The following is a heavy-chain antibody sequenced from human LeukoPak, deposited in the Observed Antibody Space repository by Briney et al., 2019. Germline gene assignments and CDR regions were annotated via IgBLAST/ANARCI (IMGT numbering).Heavy chain of an antibody. J-gene: IGHJ4*02. CDR3: ARLIAGLDY. Sequence: SQTLSLTCAISGDSISSNSATCNWIRQSPSRGLDWLGRTYYRSKWSNDYAGSVKSRITINPDTLKNQFSLQLNSVTPEDTAVYYCARLIAGLDYWGQGTPVTVSS. CDR2: TYYRSKWSN. CDR1: GDSISSNSAT. D-gene: IGHD2-8*01. V-gene: IGHV6-1*01.